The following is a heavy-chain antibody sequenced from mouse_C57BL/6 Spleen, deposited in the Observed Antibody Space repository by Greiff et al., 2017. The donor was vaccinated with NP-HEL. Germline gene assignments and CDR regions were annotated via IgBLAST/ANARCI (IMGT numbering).Heavy chain of an antibody. V-gene: IGHV1-15*01. J-gene: IGHJ2*01. Sequence: VQLQQSGAELVRPGASVTLSCKASGYTFTDYEMHWVKQTPVHGLEWIGAIDPETGGTAYNQKFKGKAILTADKSSSTAYMELRSLTSEDSAVYYCTRRIYYGSRPLGYWGQGTTLTVSA. D-gene: IGHD1-1*01. CDR2: IDPETGGT. CDR3: TRRIYYGSRPLGY. CDR1: GYTFTDYE.